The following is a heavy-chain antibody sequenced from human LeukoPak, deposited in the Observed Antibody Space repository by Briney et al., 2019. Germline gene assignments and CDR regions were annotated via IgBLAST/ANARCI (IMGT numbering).Heavy chain of an antibody. CDR3: ARDEARYSSGYYPNWFDP. V-gene: IGHV1-18*01. CDR1: GYTFTSYG. D-gene: IGHD3-22*01. CDR2: ISGYNGYT. J-gene: IGHJ5*02. Sequence: APVKASCKASGYTFTSYGISWVRQAPGQGLEWMGWISGYNGYTHYANNHQGRVTMTTDTSTSTAYMELRSLRSDDTAVYYCARDEARYSSGYYPNWFDPWGQGPLVPVSS.